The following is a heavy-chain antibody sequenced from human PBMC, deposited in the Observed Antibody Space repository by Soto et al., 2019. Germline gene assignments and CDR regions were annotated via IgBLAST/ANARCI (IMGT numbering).Heavy chain of an antibody. Sequence: PGGSLRLSCAASGFTVSSNYMSWVRQAPGKGLEWVSVIYSGGSTYYADSVKGRFTISRDNSKNTVYLQMNSLRAEDTAVYYCAKAPRGYSYAPYYFDYWGQGNQVTVSS. V-gene: IGHV3-53*01. D-gene: IGHD5-18*01. CDR2: IYSGGST. CDR1: GFTVSSNY. CDR3: AKAPRGYSYAPYYFDY. J-gene: IGHJ4*02.